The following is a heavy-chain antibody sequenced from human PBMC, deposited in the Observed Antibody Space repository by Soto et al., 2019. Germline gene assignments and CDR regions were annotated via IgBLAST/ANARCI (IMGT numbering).Heavy chain of an antibody. Sequence: GESLKISCKGSGYSFTSYWIGWVRQMPGKGLEWMGIIYPGDSDTRYSPSFQGQVTISADKSISTAYLQWSSLEASDTAMYYCARLDIVVVPAAMLLDYYYYYGMDVWGQGTTVTVSS. J-gene: IGHJ6*02. V-gene: IGHV5-51*01. CDR3: ARLDIVVVPAAMLLDYYYYYGMDV. CDR2: IYPGDSDT. CDR1: GYSFTSYW. D-gene: IGHD2-2*01.